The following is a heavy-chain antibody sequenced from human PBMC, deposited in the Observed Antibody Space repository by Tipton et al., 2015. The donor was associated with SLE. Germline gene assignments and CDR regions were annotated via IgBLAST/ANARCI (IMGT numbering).Heavy chain of an antibody. CDR2: INHSGST. D-gene: IGHD5-12*01. CDR1: GGSFSAYY. CDR3: ARGVPSGYDLGYFYYGMGV. Sequence: TLSLTCAVYGGSFSAYYWSWIRQPPGKGLEWIGEINHSGSTNFNPSLKSRVTISVDTSKNQFSLKLNSVTAADTAVYYCARGVPSGYDLGYFYYGMGVWGQGTTVTVSS. J-gene: IGHJ6*02. V-gene: IGHV4-34*01.